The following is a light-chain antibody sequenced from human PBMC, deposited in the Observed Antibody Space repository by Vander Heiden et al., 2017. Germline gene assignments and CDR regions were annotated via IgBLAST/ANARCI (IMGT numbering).Light chain of an antibody. CDR2: GVD. V-gene: IGKV3-15*01. J-gene: IGKJ2*03. Sequence: EIVMTQSPASLSVSPGGRATLSRRASQSVDNNLGWYVQKPGQAPRLLFYGVDSRATGVPARFSASGSGTEFALTISSLQPEDLGTYFCQHYDNWPYSFAQGTRLEI. CDR3: QHYDNWPYS. CDR1: QSVDNN.